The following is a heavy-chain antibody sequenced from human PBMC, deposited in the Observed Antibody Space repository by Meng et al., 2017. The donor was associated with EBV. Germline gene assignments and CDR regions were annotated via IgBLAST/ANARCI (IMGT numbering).Heavy chain of an antibody. D-gene: IGHD3-10*01. J-gene: IGHJ4*02. CDR1: GGTVRSDA. CDR2: LIPMSDAP. Sequence: VQLAQSGAEVKKPGSSVNVSCKISGGTVRSDAVSWVRQAPGQGLEWMGGLIPMSDAPHYAQKFQGRVTMTADESTNTHYMDLSGLRFEDTAVYYCASESGRGFTPDYWGQGTLVTVSS. V-gene: IGHV1-69*01. CDR3: ASESGRGFTPDY.